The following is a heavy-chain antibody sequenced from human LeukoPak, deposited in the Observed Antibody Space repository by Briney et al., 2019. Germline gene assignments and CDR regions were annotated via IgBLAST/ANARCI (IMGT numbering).Heavy chain of an antibody. Sequence: PSETLSLTCTVSGGSISSSYWSWIRQPPGKGLEWIGYIYYSGSTNYNPSLKSRVTMSVDTSKNQFSLKVTSVTAADTAVYYCARDREYCSSTSCYRAFDYWGQGTLVTVSS. CDR2: IYYSGST. V-gene: IGHV4-59*12. CDR3: ARDREYCSSTSCYRAFDY. J-gene: IGHJ4*02. CDR1: GGSISSSY. D-gene: IGHD2-2*02.